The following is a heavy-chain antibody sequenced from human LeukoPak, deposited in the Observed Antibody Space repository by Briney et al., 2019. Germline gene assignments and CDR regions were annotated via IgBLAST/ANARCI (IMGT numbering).Heavy chain of an antibody. J-gene: IGHJ4*02. CDR3: AKNPRGYCSGGSCYYFDY. CDR1: GFTFSDYA. V-gene: IGHV3-23*01. Sequence: GGSLRLSCAASGFTFSDYAMSWVRQAPGKGLEWVSGISGSGGSTYYADSVKGRFTISRDNSKNTLYLQMNSLRAEGTAVYYCAKNPRGYCSGGSCYYFDYWGQGTLVTVSS. CDR2: ISGSGGST. D-gene: IGHD2-15*01.